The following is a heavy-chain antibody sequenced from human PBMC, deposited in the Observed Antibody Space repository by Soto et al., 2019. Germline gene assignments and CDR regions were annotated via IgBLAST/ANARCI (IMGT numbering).Heavy chain of an antibody. V-gene: IGHV4-4*07. CDR3: ARGGRDGFDI. CDR2: VYISGST. CDR1: GGSISTYY. Sequence: QVQLQESGPGLVKPSETLSLTCTVSGGSISTYYWNWIRQSAGKGLEWIGRVYISGSTNYHPSLKSRVAMSVDTSNNQFSLKVTSVTAADTAMYYCARGGRDGFDIWGQGTMVTVSS. J-gene: IGHJ3*02.